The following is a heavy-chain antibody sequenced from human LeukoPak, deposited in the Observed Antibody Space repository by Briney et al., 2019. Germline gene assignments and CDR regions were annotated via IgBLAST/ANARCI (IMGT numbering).Heavy chain of an antibody. CDR2: IYSVGST. V-gene: IGHV3-53*01. J-gene: IGHJ3*02. CDR1: GFTVSSNY. D-gene: IGHD5/OR15-5a*01. CDR3: ARGGSALYSVSSAFDI. Sequence: GGSLRLSCAASGFTVSSNYMSWVRQAPAQGLEWVSIIYSVGSTYYADSVKGRFTISRDNSKNTLYLQMNTLRAEDTAIYYCARGGSALYSVSSAFDIWGQGTMVTVSS.